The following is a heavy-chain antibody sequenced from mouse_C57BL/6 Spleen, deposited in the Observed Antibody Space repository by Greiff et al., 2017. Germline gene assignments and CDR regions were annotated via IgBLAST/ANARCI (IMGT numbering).Heavy chain of an antibody. Sequence: QVHVKQSGAELVKPGASVKISCKASGYAFSSYWMNWVKQRPGKGLEWIGQIYPGDGDTNYNGKFKGKATLTADKSSSTAYMQLSSLTSEDSAVYFCARRDYWYFDVWGTGTTVTVSS. J-gene: IGHJ1*03. V-gene: IGHV1-80*01. CDR3: ARRDYWYFDV. CDR2: IYPGDGDT. CDR1: GYAFSSYW.